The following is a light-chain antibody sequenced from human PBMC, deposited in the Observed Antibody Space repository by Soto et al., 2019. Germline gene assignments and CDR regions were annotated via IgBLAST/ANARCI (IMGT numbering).Light chain of an antibody. Sequence: EIVLTQSPATLSSFPGDIVTLSCRASQYINTRLAWYQHRPAQAPRLLIYQTSIRAAGIPARFSASGSGTDFTLTISDVQPEDFALYYCHQRQSWPRTFGQGTKVDI. CDR1: QYINTR. CDR3: HQRQSWPRT. V-gene: IGKV3-11*01. J-gene: IGKJ1*01. CDR2: QTS.